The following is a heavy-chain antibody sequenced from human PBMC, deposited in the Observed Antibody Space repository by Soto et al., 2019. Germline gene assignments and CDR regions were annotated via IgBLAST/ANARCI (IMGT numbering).Heavy chain of an antibody. V-gene: IGHV4-59*08. Sequence: PSETLSLTCIVSGGSMNSYYWSWIRQPPGKGLEWLGYIYYTGTTNYNPSLESRVTISVDTSKNQLSLNLRSVTATDTAVYYCARHISGHYMSSYFDYWGQGTLVTVSS. CDR2: IYYTGTT. CDR3: ARHISGHYMSSYFDY. J-gene: IGHJ4*02. D-gene: IGHD3-10*01. CDR1: GGSMNSYY.